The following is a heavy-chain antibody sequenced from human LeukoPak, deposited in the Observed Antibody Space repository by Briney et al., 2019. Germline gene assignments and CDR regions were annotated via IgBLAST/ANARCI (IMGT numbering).Heavy chain of an antibody. V-gene: IGHV3-11*05. Sequence: GGSLRLSCAASGFTFSDYYMSWIRQAPEKGLEWVSYISSSSSYTNYADSVKGRFTISRDNAKNSLYLQMNSLRAEDTAVYYCARGNGGSYLFDYWGQGTLVTASS. CDR2: ISSSSSYT. J-gene: IGHJ4*02. CDR1: GFTFSDYY. CDR3: ARGNGGSYLFDY. D-gene: IGHD1-26*01.